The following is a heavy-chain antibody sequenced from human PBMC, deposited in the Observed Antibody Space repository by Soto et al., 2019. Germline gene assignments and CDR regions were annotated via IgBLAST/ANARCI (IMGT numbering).Heavy chain of an antibody. CDR3: VRLIGNSWLDF. J-gene: IGHJ5*01. D-gene: IGHD1-26*01. CDR2: TYYRSKWYN. Sequence: SQTLSRTGVMSGDRVPSSSVTWNWIRQSPSRGLEWLGRTYYRSKWYNDYAESVKSRITINPDTSKNQFSLHLNSVTPEDTAVYYCVRLIGNSWLDFWGQGTLVTVSS. V-gene: IGHV6-1*01. CDR1: GDRVPSSSVT.